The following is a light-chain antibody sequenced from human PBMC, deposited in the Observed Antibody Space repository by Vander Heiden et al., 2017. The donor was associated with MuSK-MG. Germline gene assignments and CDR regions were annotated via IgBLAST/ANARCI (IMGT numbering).Light chain of an antibody. CDR3: QQYNSYSPT. Sequence: DLQKSQSPPTLSPSLGDRVTITCRASRSSSSWLACYQQQPEEAPQLLFYKASSFESGVPSRFSSGGSRAAFTLTISSLQPDDFATYYYQQYNSYSPTFGQGTKVEIK. CDR2: KAS. J-gene: IGKJ1*01. CDR1: RSSSSW. V-gene: IGKV1-5*03.